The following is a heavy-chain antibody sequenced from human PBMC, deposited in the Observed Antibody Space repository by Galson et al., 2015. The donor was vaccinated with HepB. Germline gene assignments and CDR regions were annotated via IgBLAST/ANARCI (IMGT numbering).Heavy chain of an antibody. CDR3: ARGVGYSGYVPPQYYFDY. Sequence: SVKVSCRASGGTFSSYAISWVRQAPGQGLEWMGGIIPIFGTANYAQKFQGRVTITADESTSTAYMELSSLRSEDTAVYYCARGVGYSGYVPPQYYFDYWGQGTLVTVSS. CDR1: GGTFSSYA. J-gene: IGHJ4*02. D-gene: IGHD5-12*01. V-gene: IGHV1-69*13. CDR2: IIPIFGTA.